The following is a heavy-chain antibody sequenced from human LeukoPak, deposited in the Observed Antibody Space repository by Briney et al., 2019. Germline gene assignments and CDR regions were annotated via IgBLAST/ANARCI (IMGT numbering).Heavy chain of an antibody. CDR2: ISTYNGDT. D-gene: IGHD3-9*01. Sequence: ASVKVSCKASGYTFTSYGISWVRQAPGQGLEWMGWISTYNGDTDYAQKLQGRVTMTTDTSTSTAYMELRSLRSDDTAVYYCARDPGQYYDILTGYYTPYYFDYWGQGTLVTVSS. CDR3: ARDPGQYYDILTGYYTPYYFDY. J-gene: IGHJ4*02. V-gene: IGHV1-18*01. CDR1: GYTFTSYG.